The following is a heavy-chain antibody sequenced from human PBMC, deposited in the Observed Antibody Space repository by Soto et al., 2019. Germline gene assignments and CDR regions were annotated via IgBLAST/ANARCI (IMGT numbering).Heavy chain of an antibody. V-gene: IGHV3-7*01. CDR2: IKEDGREQ. CDR1: GFTFSYYW. Sequence: EVQLVESGGGLVQPGGSLRLSCAASGFTFSYYWMNWVRQAPGKGLEWVANIKEDGREQYYVESVKGRFTISRDNAKNSVFLQMNSLSVEDTAVYYCLGAGAAATGRGQGTLVPVSS. J-gene: IGHJ4*02. D-gene: IGHD6-25*01. CDR3: LGAGAAATG.